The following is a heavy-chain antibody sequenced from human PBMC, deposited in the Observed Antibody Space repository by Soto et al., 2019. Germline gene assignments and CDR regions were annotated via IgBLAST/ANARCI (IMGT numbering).Heavy chain of an antibody. V-gene: IGHV3-66*01. CDR1: GFTVNNAW. J-gene: IGHJ6*03. CDR2: IYSGGST. CDR3: ASKGAVAGEYHYYYYMDV. D-gene: IGHD6-19*01. Sequence: GGSLRLSCAASGFTVNNAWITWVRQAPGKGLEWVSVIYSGGSTYYADSVKGRFTISRDNSKNTLYLQMNSLRAEDTAVYYCASKGAVAGEYHYYYYMDVWGKGTTVTVSS.